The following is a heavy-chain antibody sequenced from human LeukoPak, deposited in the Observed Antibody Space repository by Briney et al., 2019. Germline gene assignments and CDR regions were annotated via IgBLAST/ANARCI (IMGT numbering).Heavy chain of an antibody. J-gene: IGHJ6*03. D-gene: IGHD3-10*01. CDR3: ARDRSTMVRGKNHYYMDV. CDR2: IYSGGST. CDR1: GFTVSSNY. Sequence: PGGSLRLSCAASGFTVSSNYMSWVRQAPGKGLEWVSVIYSGGSTYYADSVKGRFTISRDNSKNTLYLQMNSLRAEDTAVYYCARDRSTMVRGKNHYYMDVWGKGTTVTVSS. V-gene: IGHV3-66*02.